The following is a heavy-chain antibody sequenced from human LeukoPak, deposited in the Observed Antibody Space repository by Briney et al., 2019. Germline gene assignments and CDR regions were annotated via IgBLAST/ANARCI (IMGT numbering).Heavy chain of an antibody. Sequence: KPGRSLRLSCTASGFTFRDYAMSWFRQAPGKGLEWVGFIRSKTYGGTTDYAASVKDRFTISRDDSESIGYLQMNSLKTEDTAVYYCTCPLAAAGNFWYFDLWGRGSLVTVSS. CDR3: TCPLAAAGNFWYFDL. V-gene: IGHV3-49*05. J-gene: IGHJ2*01. CDR2: IRSKTYGGTT. CDR1: GFTFRDYA. D-gene: IGHD6-13*01.